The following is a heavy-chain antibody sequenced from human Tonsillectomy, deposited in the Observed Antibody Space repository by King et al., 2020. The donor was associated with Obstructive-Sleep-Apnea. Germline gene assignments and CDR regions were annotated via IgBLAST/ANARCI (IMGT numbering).Heavy chain of an antibody. CDR2: ISSSSSYL. J-gene: IGHJ3*02. CDR3: ARELITGEGSQYAFDI. V-gene: IGHV3-21*01. CDR1: GFTFSGYN. Sequence: VQLVESGGGLVKPGESLRLSCAASGFTFSGYNMNWVRQAPGKGPEWVSSISSSSSYLYYADSLKGRFTISRDNAKNSLYLQMDSLRPEDTAVYYCARELITGEGSQYAFDIWGQGTMVTVSS. D-gene: IGHD1-20*01.